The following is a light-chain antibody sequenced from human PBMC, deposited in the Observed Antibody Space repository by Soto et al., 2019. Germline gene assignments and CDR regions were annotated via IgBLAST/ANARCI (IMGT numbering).Light chain of an antibody. CDR2: ASS. CDR3: QLYGISPH. CDR1: QSRGSNF. J-gene: IGKJ5*01. Sequence: EIGLTQSACTLSLSTGERATLSCKTSQSRGSNFLAWYQHKPGQAPRLLIYASSNRATGIPDRFSGSESGTDFTLTINRLEPEDFAVYYCQLYGISPHFGQGTRLEIK. V-gene: IGKV3-20*01.